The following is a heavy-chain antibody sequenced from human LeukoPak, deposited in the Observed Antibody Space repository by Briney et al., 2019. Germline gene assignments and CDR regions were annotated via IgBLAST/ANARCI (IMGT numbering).Heavy chain of an antibody. Sequence: SETLSLTCTVSGGSITSGDYYWSWVRQPPGKGLEWIGYIYANNGGTDYNPSLKSRATISVDRSRNQFSLHLNAVTAADTAVYYCARDSAARSDLWGRGTLVTVAS. D-gene: IGHD2-15*01. CDR3: ARDSAARSDL. CDR1: GGSITSGDYY. CDR2: IYANNGGT. J-gene: IGHJ2*01. V-gene: IGHV4-61*08.